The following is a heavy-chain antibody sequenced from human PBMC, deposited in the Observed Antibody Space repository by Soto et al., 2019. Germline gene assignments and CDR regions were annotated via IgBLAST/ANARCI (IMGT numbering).Heavy chain of an antibody. Sequence: EVQLVESGGGVVQPGGSLRLSCAASGFTFSSYWMHWVRQAPGKGLVWVSRINSDGSSTSYADSVKGRFTISRDNAKNTLYMQMNSLRAEDTAVYYCARPSGVLRYFDWLLGFDIWGQGTMVTVSS. J-gene: IGHJ3*02. CDR2: INSDGSST. CDR3: ARPSGVLRYFDWLLGFDI. V-gene: IGHV3-74*01. CDR1: GFTFSSYW. D-gene: IGHD3-9*01.